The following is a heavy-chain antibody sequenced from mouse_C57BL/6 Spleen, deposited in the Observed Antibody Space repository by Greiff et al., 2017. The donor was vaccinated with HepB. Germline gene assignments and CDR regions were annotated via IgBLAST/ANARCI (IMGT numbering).Heavy chain of an antibody. V-gene: IGHV1-76*01. CDR2: IYPGSGNT. CDR1: GYTFTDYY. J-gene: IGHJ3*01. Sequence: VHLVESGAELVRPGASVKLSCKASGYTFTDYYINWVKQRPGQGLEWIARIYPGSGNTYYNEKFKGKATLTAEKSSSTAYMQLSSLTSEDFAVYFCAGGHYCGSGYAYWGQGTLVTVSA. D-gene: IGHD1-1*01. CDR3: AGGHYCGSGYAY.